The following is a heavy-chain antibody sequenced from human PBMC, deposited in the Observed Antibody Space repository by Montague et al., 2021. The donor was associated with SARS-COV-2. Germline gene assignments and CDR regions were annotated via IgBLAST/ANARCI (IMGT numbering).Heavy chain of an antibody. V-gene: IGHV4-34*01. CDR3: ATLPSSITIFGVVQGYYFDD. Sequence: SETLSLTCAVYGGSFSGYYWSWIRQPPGKGLEWIGEINHRGSTNYNPSLKSRVIISVDTSKNQFSLKLSSVTAADTAVYYCATLPSSITIFGVVQGYYFDDWGQGTLVTVTS. CDR1: GGSFSGYY. J-gene: IGHJ4*02. D-gene: IGHD3-3*01. CDR2: INHRGST.